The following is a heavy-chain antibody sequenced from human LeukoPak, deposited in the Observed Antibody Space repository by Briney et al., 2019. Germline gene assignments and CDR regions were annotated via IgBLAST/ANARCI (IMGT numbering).Heavy chain of an antibody. CDR2: IYSGGST. V-gene: IGHV3-53*01. CDR3: ARGPDYYDSSGYYDY. J-gene: IGHJ4*02. CDR1: GFTVSSNY. Sequence: GGSLRLSCAASGFTVSSNYMSWVRQAPGKGLEWVSAIYSGGSTYYADSVKGRFTSSRDNSKNTLYLQMNSLRAEDTAVYYCARGPDYYDSSGYYDYWGQGTLVTVSS. D-gene: IGHD3-22*01.